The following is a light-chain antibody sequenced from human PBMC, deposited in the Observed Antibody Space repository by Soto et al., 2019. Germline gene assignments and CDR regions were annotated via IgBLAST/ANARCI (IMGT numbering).Light chain of an antibody. CDR2: DAS. J-gene: IGKJ1*01. CDR3: KQCGNWTK. Sequence: ELVLTQSPATLSWSPGDRATLSGRASQSVSSYLAWYQQKPAQAPRLLIYDASNRATGIPARFSGSGSGTDFTLTISSLQPEDFAVYYCKQCGNWTKFGKGNKVDIK. V-gene: IGKV3-11*01. CDR1: QSVSSY.